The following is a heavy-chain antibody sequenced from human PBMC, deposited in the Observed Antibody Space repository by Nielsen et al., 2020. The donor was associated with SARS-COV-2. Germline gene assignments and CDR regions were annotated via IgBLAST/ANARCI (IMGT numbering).Heavy chain of an antibody. CDR2: IWYDGSNK. D-gene: IGHD3-22*01. CDR3: ARDRNYDRTQDY. Sequence: GGSLRLSCAASGYLFSGYGVHWVRQAPGKGLEWVALIWYDGSNKYCADSVKGRFTISKDNSKNTVYLQMNSLRVEDTAVYYCARDRNYDRTQDYWGQGTLVTVSS. CDR1: GYLFSGYG. V-gene: IGHV3-33*01. J-gene: IGHJ4*02.